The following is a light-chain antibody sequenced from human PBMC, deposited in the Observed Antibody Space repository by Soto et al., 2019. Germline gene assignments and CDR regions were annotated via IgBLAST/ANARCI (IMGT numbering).Light chain of an antibody. J-gene: IGKJ5*01. CDR3: QQLNSYPRIT. CDR1: QGISSY. CDR2: AES. V-gene: IGKV1-9*01. Sequence: DIQLTQSPSFLSASVGDRVTITCRASQGISSYLAWYQQKPGKAPKLLIYAESTLQSGVPSRFRGSGSGTEFTLTISSLQPEDFATYFCQQLNSYPRITFGQGTRLEIK.